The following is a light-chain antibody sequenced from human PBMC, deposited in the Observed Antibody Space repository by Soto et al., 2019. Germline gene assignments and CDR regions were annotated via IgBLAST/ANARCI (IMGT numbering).Light chain of an antibody. CDR2: DAS. CDR3: QQYNSYSWT. CDR1: QSISSW. V-gene: IGKV1-5*01. J-gene: IGKJ1*01. Sequence: DIQMTQSPSTLSASVGDRVTITCRASQSISSWLAWYQQKPGKAPKLLIYDASSLESGVPSRFSGSGSGTEFPLPISSLQPDDFATYSCQQYNSYSWTFGQGTKVEIK.